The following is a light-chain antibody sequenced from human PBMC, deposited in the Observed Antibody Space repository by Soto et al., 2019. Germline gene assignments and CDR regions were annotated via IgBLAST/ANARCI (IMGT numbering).Light chain of an antibody. CDR3: EQTYSTPYT. CDR1: QRITTY. Sequence: IHMTQSPSSLSASVGDRVTISCRASQRITTYLNWYQQKPGEAPKLLISTSGTLQRGVPSRFSGSGSGTDFTPTITTLQRAAFANYFCEQTYSTPYTFGQGTQLEIK. J-gene: IGKJ2*01. CDR2: TSG. V-gene: IGKV1-39*01.